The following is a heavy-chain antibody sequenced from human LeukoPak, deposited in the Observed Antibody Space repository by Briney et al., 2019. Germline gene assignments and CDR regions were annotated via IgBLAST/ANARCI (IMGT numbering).Heavy chain of an antibody. Sequence: ASLKVSCKASGGTFSSYAISWVRQAPGQGLEWMGGIIPIFGTANYAQKFQGRVTITADESTSTAYMELSSLRSEDTAVYYCALRHYDFLAFDPWGQGTLVTVSS. J-gene: IGHJ5*02. D-gene: IGHD3-3*01. CDR3: ALRHYDFLAFDP. CDR2: IIPIFGTA. V-gene: IGHV1-69*13. CDR1: GGTFSSYA.